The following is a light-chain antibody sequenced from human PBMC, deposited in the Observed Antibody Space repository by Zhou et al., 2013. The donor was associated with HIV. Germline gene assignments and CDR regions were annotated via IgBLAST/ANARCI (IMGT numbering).Light chain of an antibody. J-gene: IGKJ4*01. CDR1: QGISTY. V-gene: IGKV1-27*01. CDR2: AAS. Sequence: DIQMTQSPSSLSASVGDRVTITCRASQGISTYLAWYQQKPGQVPNLLIYAASTLKSGVPSRFSGSGSGTEFALTISSLQPEDVANYYCQEYNSGGLTFGGGTKVEIK. CDR3: QEYNSGGLT.